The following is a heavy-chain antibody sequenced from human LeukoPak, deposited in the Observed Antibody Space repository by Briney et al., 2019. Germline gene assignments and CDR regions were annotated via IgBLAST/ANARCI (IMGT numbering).Heavy chain of an antibody. V-gene: IGHV1-2*02. CDR3: AIENRYDSSGFSKAFDY. D-gene: IGHD3-22*01. CDR1: GYTITFKF. Sequence: ASVKVSCKASGYTITFKFLHWLRQAPGQGLEWMGGIEPNSGVAVYEQKFRGRFIVTRDTSFSTAYMELSSLRSDDTAVYYCAIENRYDSSGFSKAFDYWGQGTVVTVSS. CDR2: IEPNSGVA. J-gene: IGHJ4*02.